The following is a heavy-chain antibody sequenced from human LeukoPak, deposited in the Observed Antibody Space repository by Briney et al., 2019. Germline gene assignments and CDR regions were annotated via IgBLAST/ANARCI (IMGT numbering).Heavy chain of an antibody. CDR3: AGTLDWSFDY. J-gene: IGHJ4*02. Sequence: PSETLPLTCTVSGGSISSYYWSWIRQPPGKGLEWIGYIYYSGSTNYNPSPKSRVTISVDTSKNQFSLKLGFVTAADTAVYYCAGTLDWSFDYWGQGTLVTVSS. V-gene: IGHV4-59*01. CDR2: IYYSGST. CDR1: GGSISSYY. D-gene: IGHD3/OR15-3a*01.